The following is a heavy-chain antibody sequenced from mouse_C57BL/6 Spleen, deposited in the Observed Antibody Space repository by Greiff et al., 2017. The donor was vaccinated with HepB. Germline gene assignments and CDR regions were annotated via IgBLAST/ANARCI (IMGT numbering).Heavy chain of an antibody. V-gene: IGHV5-17*01. J-gene: IGHJ4*01. CDR2: ISSGSSTI. D-gene: IGHD2-13*01. Sequence: EVNVVESGGGLVKPGGSLKLSCAASGFTFSDYGMHWVRQAPEKGLEWVAYISSGSSTIYYADTVKGRFTISRDNAKNTLFLQMTSLRSEDTAMYYCARGGDDYAMDYWGQGTSVTVSS. CDR1: GFTFSDYG. CDR3: ARGGDDYAMDY.